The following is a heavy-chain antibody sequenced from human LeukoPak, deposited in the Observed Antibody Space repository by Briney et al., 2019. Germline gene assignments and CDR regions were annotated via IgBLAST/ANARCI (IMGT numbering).Heavy chain of an antibody. Sequence: SETLSLTCSVSSVSISSHDWSWVRQSPGKGLEWIGYSHSSGDTSYSPSLKRRVTISLDTSKNQFSLRLSSVTAADTAVYFCAKGEYSRTSYYHYYMDVWGKGTTVTVPS. CDR2: SHSSGDT. CDR3: AKGEYSRTSYYHYYMDV. J-gene: IGHJ6*03. D-gene: IGHD6-6*01. CDR1: SVSISSHD. V-gene: IGHV4-59*11.